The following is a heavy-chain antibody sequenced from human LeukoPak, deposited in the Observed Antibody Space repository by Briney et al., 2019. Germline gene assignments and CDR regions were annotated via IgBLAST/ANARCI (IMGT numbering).Heavy chain of an antibody. CDR2: IRYGVSNK. D-gene: IGHD4-17*01. CDR3: AKDHLSYGDYQGGYFEL. Sequence: TGGSLRLSCAASGFTFSSYGMHSVRQAPGKGLDWVAFIRYGVSNKYYVALVKGRSTISRDISKNTWFLKMNSLKPEKPVIYYFAKDHLSYGDYQGGYFELCGRGTLVTVSS. V-gene: IGHV3-30*02. CDR1: GFTFSSYG. J-gene: IGHJ2*01.